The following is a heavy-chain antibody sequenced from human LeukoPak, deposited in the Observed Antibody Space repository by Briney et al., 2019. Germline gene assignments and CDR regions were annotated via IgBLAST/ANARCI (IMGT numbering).Heavy chain of an antibody. Sequence: GGSLRLSCATSGFTFSSYAMSWVRQAPGRGLEWVSSLSGSGGGTYYADSVRGRCTISRDNSKNTLYLQMNSLRAEDAAVYYCAKTPAYYGSGSYCDYWGQGTLVTVSS. CDR3: AKTPAYYGSGSYCDY. D-gene: IGHD3-10*01. J-gene: IGHJ4*02. CDR1: GFTFSSYA. CDR2: LSGSGGGT. V-gene: IGHV3-23*01.